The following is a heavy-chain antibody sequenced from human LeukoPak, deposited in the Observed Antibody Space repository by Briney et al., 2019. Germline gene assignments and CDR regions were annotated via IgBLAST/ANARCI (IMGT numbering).Heavy chain of an antibody. J-gene: IGHJ4*02. V-gene: IGHV3-21*01. CDR3: ASQGVVPAAIQWFGEHIGY. CDR2: ISSSSSYI. Sequence: GGSLRLSCAASGFTFSSYSMNWVRQAPGKGLEWVSSISSSSSYIYYADSVKGRFTISRDNAKNSLYLQMNSLRAEDTAVYYCASQGVVPAAIQWFGEHIGYWGQGTLVTVSS. CDR1: GFTFSSYS. D-gene: IGHD2-2*01.